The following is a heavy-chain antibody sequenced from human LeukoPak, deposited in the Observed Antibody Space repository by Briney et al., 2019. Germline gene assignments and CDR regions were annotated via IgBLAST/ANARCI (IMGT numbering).Heavy chain of an antibody. J-gene: IGHJ4*02. V-gene: IGHV3-30-3*01. Sequence: GGSLRLSCAASGFTFSSYAMHWVRQAPGKGLEWVAVISYDGSNKYYADSVKGRFTISRDNSKNTLHLQMNSLRAEDTAVYYCARDRSLWSSGYYSAFDYWGQGTLVTVSS. CDR2: ISYDGSNK. CDR3: ARDRSLWSSGYYSAFDY. D-gene: IGHD3-22*01. CDR1: GFTFSSYA.